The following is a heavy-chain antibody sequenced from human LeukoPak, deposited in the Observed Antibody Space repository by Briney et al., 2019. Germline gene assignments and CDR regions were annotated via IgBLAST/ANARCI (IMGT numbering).Heavy chain of an antibody. V-gene: IGHV5-51*01. D-gene: IGHD3-10*01. J-gene: IGHJ5*02. CDR1: GYSFTSYW. CDR3: ARRRKRGTMVRGVIITANWFDP. CDR2: IYPGDSDT. Sequence: GESLKISCKGSGYSFTSYWIGWVRQMPGKGLEWMGIIYPGDSDTRYSPSFQGQVTISADKSISTAYLQWSSLKASDTAMYYCARRRKRGTMVRGVIITANWFDPWGQGTLVTVSS.